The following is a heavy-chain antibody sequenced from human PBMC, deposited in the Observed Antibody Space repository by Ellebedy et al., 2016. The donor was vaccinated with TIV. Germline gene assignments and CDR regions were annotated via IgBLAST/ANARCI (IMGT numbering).Heavy chain of an antibody. CDR3: ARDLAAGVRGDFDF. D-gene: IGHD3-16*01. V-gene: IGHV3-9*01. CDR1: GFTFDDYG. CDR2: ISWSGGDL. Sequence: SLKISXSASGFTFDDYGMHWVRQVPGKGLEWVAGISWSGGDLAYADSVKGRFIISRDNAKYSLYLQMNSLRTEDTALYYCARDLAAGVRGDFDFWGQGTLVTVSS. J-gene: IGHJ4*02.